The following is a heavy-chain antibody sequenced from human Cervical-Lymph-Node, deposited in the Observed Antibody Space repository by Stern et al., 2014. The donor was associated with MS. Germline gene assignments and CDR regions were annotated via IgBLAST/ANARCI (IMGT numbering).Heavy chain of an antibody. CDR2: TIPIFGTA. J-gene: IGHJ4*02. V-gene: IGHV1-69*01. Sequence: QVQLMQSGAEVKNPGSSVKVSCKASGGTFTSNAVSWVRQAPGHGLEWMGGTIPIFGTANYAQRFQGRVTLTADASTSTAYMELSSLRSEDTAVYYCARDAGIAVAGTGPYYFDFWGQGTLVTVSS. D-gene: IGHD6-19*01. CDR1: GGTFTSNA. CDR3: ARDAGIAVAGTGPYYFDF.